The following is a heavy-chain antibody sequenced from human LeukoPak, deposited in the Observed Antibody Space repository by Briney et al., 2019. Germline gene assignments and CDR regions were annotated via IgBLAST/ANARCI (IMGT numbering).Heavy chain of an antibody. D-gene: IGHD2-15*01. CDR3: ARARYCSGGSCYEFDY. Sequence: KSSETLSLTCTVSGGSISRDDYYWSWIRQPPGKGLEWIGYIYYSGSTYYNPSLKSRVTISVDTSKNQFSLKLSSVTAADTAVYYCARARYCSGGSCYEFDYWGQGTLVTVSS. V-gene: IGHV4-30-4*01. CDR1: GGSISRDDYY. J-gene: IGHJ4*02. CDR2: IYYSGST.